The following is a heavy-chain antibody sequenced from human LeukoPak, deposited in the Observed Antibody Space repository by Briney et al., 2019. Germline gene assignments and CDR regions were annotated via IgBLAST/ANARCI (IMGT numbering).Heavy chain of an antibody. J-gene: IGHJ3*02. CDR2: IYSGGST. Sequence: PGGPLRLSCAAFGFTVSSNYMSWVRQAPGKGLEWVSVIYSGGSTYYADSVKGRFTISRDNSRNTLYLQMNSLRAEDTAVYYCARDQTFDIWGQGTMVTVSS. V-gene: IGHV3-53*01. CDR3: ARDQTFDI. CDR1: GFTVSSNY.